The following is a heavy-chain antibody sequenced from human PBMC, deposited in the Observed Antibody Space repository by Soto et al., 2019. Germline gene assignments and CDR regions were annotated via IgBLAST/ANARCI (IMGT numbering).Heavy chain of an antibody. CDR3: ARVRRWVIGYCTNGVCDRYGMDV. Sequence: SETLSLTCTVSGGAVSSSRYSWSWIRQPPGQKLEWIGYVYYSGSTTYNPSLKSRVTISVDTSKNQFSLKLSSVTAADTAVYYCARVRRWVIGYCTNGVCDRYGMDVWGPGTTVTVSS. CDR2: VYYSGST. D-gene: IGHD2-8*01. CDR1: GGAVSSSRYS. J-gene: IGHJ6*02. V-gene: IGHV4-61*01.